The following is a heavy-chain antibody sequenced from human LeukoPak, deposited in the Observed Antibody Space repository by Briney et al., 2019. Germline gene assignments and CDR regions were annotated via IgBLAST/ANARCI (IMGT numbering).Heavy chain of an antibody. J-gene: IGHJ6*03. CDR2: IFYSGST. Sequence: SETLSLTCTVSGGSISSYYWSWIRQPPGKGLEWIGYIFYSGSTNYNPSLKSRVTISVDTSKNQFSLKLSSVTAADTAVYYCARGSGSSIYYYYYMDVWGKGTTVTVSS. V-gene: IGHV4-59*08. D-gene: IGHD3-10*01. CDR3: ARGSGSSIYYYYYMDV. CDR1: GGSISSYY.